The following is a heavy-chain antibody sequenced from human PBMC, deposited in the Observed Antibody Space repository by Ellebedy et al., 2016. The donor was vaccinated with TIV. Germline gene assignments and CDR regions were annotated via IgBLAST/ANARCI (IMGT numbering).Heavy chain of an antibody. V-gene: IGHV3-23*01. CDR3: AKLPTVSPGRDWFDP. Sequence: PGGSLRLSCVGSGFSFSTYATAWVRQTPGTGLEWVSGIYRGGGTTYYADSVKGRFTISRDNSKNTMYLQMNSLRAEDTAIYYCAKLPTVSPGRDWFDPWGQGTLVTVSS. CDR2: IYRGGGTT. CDR1: GFSFSTYA. J-gene: IGHJ5*02. D-gene: IGHD4-17*01.